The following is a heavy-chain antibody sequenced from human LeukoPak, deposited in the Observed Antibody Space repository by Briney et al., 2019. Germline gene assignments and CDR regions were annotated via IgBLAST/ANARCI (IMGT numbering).Heavy chain of an antibody. J-gene: IGHJ4*02. Sequence: GGSLRLSCAASGFTFSSYGMHWVRQAPGKGLEWVAFIRYDGSNKYYADSVKGRFTISRDNSKNTLYLQMNSLRAEDTAVYYCAKVVGATGGYFDYWGQGTLVTVSS. CDR1: GFTFSSYG. CDR2: IRYDGSNK. D-gene: IGHD1-26*01. CDR3: AKVVGATGGYFDY. V-gene: IGHV3-30*02.